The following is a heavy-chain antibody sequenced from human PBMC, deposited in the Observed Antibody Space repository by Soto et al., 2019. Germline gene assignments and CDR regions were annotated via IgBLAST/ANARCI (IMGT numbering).Heavy chain of an antibody. D-gene: IGHD5-12*01. V-gene: IGHV4-59*08. CDR3: ARHGGRHGYKDVDY. Sequence: QVQLQESGPGLVKPSETLSLTCTVSRGSIISYYWSWIRQPPGKGLEWIGYIYYSGSTNYNPSLKSRVTISVDTSKNQFSLKLSSVTAADTAVYYCARHGGRHGYKDVDYWGQGTLVTVSS. CDR1: RGSIISYY. J-gene: IGHJ4*02. CDR2: IYYSGST.